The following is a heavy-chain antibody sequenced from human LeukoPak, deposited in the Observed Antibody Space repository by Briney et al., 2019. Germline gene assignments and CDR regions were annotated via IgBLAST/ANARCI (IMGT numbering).Heavy chain of an antibody. J-gene: IGHJ4*02. CDR1: GYTFTGYY. Sequence: ASVKVSCKASGYTFTGYYMHWVRQAPGQGLEWMGWINPNSGGTNYAQKFQGRVTMTRDTSISTAYMELSRLRSDDTAVYYCACSQGYSYGSTIMGYWGQGTLVTVSS. D-gene: IGHD5-18*01. V-gene: IGHV1-2*02. CDR3: ACSQGYSYGSTIMGY. CDR2: INPNSGGT.